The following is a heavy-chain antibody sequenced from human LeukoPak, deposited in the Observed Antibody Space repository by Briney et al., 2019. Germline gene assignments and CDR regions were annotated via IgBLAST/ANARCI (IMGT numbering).Heavy chain of an antibody. CDR3: AKGLQVDPFDY. V-gene: IGHV3-30*02. CDR2: ILYDGSNK. Sequence: GGSLRLSCAASGFTFSSYGMHWVRQAPGKGLEWVAFILYDGSNKYYADSVEGRFTISRDNSKNTLYLQMNSLRAEDTAVYYCAKGLQVDPFDYWGQGTLVTVSS. J-gene: IGHJ4*02. CDR1: GFTFSSYG. D-gene: IGHD1-26*01.